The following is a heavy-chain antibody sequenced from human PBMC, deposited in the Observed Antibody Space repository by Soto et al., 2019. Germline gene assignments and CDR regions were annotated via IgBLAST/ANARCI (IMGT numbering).Heavy chain of an antibody. CDR2: ISSSSSTI. CDR1: GFTFSTYN. Sequence: PGGSLRLSCSASGFTFSTYNMNWVRQAPGKGLEWVSYISSSSSTIYYADSVKGRFTISRDNAKNSLYLQMNSLSAEDTAVYYCARGRLVGASELDSWGRGTLVTVSS. D-gene: IGHD1-26*01. CDR3: ARGRLVGASELDS. J-gene: IGHJ4*02. V-gene: IGHV3-48*01.